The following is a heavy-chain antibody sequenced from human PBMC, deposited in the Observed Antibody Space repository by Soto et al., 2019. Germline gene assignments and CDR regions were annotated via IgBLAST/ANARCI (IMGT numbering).Heavy chain of an antibody. D-gene: IGHD1-26*01. CDR2: ISAHSGDT. J-gene: IGHJ6*02. Sequence: VQLVQSGAEVKKSGASVKVSCKASGYRFTSHGISWVRQAPGQGLEWLGWISAHSGDTNYAQKFQDRVIMTTDTATSTAYMEMRNLRSDDTAVYYCASGRSFYDALDRDYYYGMDLWGQGTTVTVSS. V-gene: IGHV1-18*04. CDR1: GYRFTSHG. CDR3: ASGRSFYDALDRDYYYGMDL.